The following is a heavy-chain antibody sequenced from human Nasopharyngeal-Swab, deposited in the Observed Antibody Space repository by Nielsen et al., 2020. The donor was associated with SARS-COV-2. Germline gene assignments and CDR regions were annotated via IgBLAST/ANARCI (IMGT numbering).Heavy chain of an antibody. J-gene: IGHJ6*03. D-gene: IGHD3-10*01. Sequence: RQPPGKGLEWIGYIYYSGSTYYNPSLKSRVTISVDTSKNQFSLKLSSVTAADTAVYYCARESGRVGSYFYYYYYMDVWGKGTTVTVSS. CDR2: IYYSGST. CDR3: ARESGRVGSYFYYYYYMDV. V-gene: IGHV4-31*02.